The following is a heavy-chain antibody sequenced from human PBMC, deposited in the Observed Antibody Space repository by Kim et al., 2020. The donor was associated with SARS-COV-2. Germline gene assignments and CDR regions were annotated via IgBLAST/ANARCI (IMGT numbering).Heavy chain of an antibody. D-gene: IGHD1-26*01. CDR3: ATSRSGATAGDDAFDI. Sequence: ASVKVSCKASGYTFTGYDIPWVRQAPGPGLEWMGWINPNSGGTNYAQKFQGWGTMTRDTSISTAYMELSRLTSDDTAVYYCATSRSGATAGDDAFDIWGQGKMVIVSS. V-gene: IGHV1-2*04. CDR2: INPNSGGT. J-gene: IGHJ3*02. CDR1: GYTFTGYD.